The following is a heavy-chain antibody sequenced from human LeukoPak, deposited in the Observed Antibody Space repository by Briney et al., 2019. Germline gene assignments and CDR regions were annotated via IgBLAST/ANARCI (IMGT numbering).Heavy chain of an antibody. V-gene: IGHV3-48*01. CDR1: GLTFSSYS. J-gene: IGHJ5*02. Sequence: GGSLRLSCGASGLTFSSYSMNWVRQAPGKGLEWVSYISSDSGTIYQADSVKGRFTISRDNAKNSLYLQMDSLRAEDTAVYHCARAAQPGFDPWGQGTLVIVSS. D-gene: IGHD1-14*01. CDR3: ARAAQPGFDP. CDR2: ISSDSGTI.